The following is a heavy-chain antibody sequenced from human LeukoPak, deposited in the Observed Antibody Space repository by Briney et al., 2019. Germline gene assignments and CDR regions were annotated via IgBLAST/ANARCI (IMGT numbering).Heavy chain of an antibody. Sequence: GGTLRLSCAASGFTFSSYDMSWVRQAPGKGLEWVSAISGSGGCTYYADSVKGRFTISRDNFKNTLYLQMNSLRAEDTALYYCARGADAYCGGDCYAYYFDYWGQGTLVTVSS. CDR1: GFTFSSYD. D-gene: IGHD2-21*02. CDR2: ISGSGGCT. CDR3: ARGADAYCGGDCYAYYFDY. V-gene: IGHV3-23*01. J-gene: IGHJ4*02.